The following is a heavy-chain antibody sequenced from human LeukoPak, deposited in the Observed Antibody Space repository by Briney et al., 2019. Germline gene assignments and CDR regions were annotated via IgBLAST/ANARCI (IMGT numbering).Heavy chain of an antibody. CDR2: ISINNGNT. Sequence: ASVKVSCKASGYTFNTYGITWVRQAPGQGLEWMGWISINNGNTNYAQKFQGRVTMTTDTSSSTTYMELRSLRSDDTAVFYCARRGGSGKLDYWGQGTLVTVSA. D-gene: IGHD3-10*01. CDR1: GYTFNTYG. CDR3: ARRGGSGKLDY. J-gene: IGHJ4*02. V-gene: IGHV1-18*01.